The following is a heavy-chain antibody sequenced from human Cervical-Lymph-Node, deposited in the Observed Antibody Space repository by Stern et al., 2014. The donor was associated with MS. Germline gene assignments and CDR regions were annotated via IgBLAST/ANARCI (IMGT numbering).Heavy chain of an antibody. CDR3: ARDRSMGVTPFFDY. J-gene: IGHJ4*02. CDR2: IIPLCGTS. V-gene: IGHV1-69*01. D-gene: IGHD3-16*01. CDR1: GGTFNNYT. Sequence: QVQLGQSGAEVKKPGSSVRVSCRASGGTFNNYTIAWVRQAPGPGLELLGGIIPLCGTSTYAQIFQGRLTINADDFSTVYMELSGMTSDDTAVYYCARDRSMGVTPFFDYWGQGTLVTVSS.